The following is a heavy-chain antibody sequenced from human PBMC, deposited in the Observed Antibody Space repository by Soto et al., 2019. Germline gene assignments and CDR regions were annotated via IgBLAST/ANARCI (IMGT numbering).Heavy chain of an antibody. CDR1: GFTFDDYT. J-gene: IGHJ1*01. CDR3: AKDVLGATPEHLQH. V-gene: IGHV3-43*01. Sequence: EVQLVESGGVVVQPGGSLRLSCAASGFTFDDYTMHWVRQAPGKGLEWVSLISWDGGSTYYADSVKGRFTISRDNSKNSLYLQMNSLTTEDTALYYCAKDVLGATPEHLQHWGQGTLVTVSS. CDR2: ISWDGGST. D-gene: IGHD1-26*01.